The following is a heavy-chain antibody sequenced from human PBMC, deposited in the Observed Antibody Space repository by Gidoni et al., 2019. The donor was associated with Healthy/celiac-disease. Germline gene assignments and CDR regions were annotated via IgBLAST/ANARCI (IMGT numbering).Heavy chain of an antibody. V-gene: IGHV3-48*02. CDR2: ISSSSSTI. Sequence: EVQLVESGGGLVQPGGSLRLSCSASGSTFSSYSMNWVRQAPGKGLEWVSYISSSSSTIYYADSVKGRFTISRDNAKNSLYLQMNSLRDEDTAVYYCAMGYYDSRDRFDYWGQGTLVTVSS. J-gene: IGHJ4*02. D-gene: IGHD3-22*01. CDR1: GSTFSSYS. CDR3: AMGYYDSRDRFDY.